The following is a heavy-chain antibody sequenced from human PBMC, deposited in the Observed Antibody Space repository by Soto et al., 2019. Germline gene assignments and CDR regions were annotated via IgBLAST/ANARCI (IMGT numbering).Heavy chain of an antibody. V-gene: IGHV3-23*01. CDR3: ASPPRATVTDNIFDF. Sequence: EVQLLESGGGLVQPGGSLRLSCTASGFTLNNHAMSWVRQAPGKGLEWVSVISGSDGSTYHTDSVRGRFSISRDSSKNTLYLQMSSLRAEDTAVYYCASPPRATVTDNIFDFWGPGTLVTVSS. CDR1: GFTLNNHA. CDR2: ISGSDGST. J-gene: IGHJ4*02. D-gene: IGHD4-17*01.